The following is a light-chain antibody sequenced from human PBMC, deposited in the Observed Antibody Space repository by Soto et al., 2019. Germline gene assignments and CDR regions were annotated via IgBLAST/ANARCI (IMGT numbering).Light chain of an antibody. CDR1: QSVSSSY. Sequence: EIVLTQSPGTLSLSPGERATLSCRASQSVSSSYLAWYQQKPGQAPRLLIYGASSRATGIPDRFSGSGSGTDFTLTISILEPEDFAVYYCQQYGSSRLTFGGGTKVEIK. CDR3: QQYGSSRLT. CDR2: GAS. V-gene: IGKV3-20*01. J-gene: IGKJ4*01.